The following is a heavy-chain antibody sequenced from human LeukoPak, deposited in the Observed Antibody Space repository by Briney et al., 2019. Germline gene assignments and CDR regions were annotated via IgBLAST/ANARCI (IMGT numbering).Heavy chain of an antibody. V-gene: IGHV4-59*01. CDR3: TRVGFWSGYYHFDS. J-gene: IGHJ4*02. Sequence: SETLSLTCTVSGDSISTYYWSWVRQPPGKGLEWLGYIYYSGSTNYNPSLKSRVTISVDTSKKQFFLNLSSVTAADTAVYYCTRVGFWSGYYHFDSWGQGTLVTVSS. CDR2: IYYSGST. D-gene: IGHD3-3*01. CDR1: GDSISTYY.